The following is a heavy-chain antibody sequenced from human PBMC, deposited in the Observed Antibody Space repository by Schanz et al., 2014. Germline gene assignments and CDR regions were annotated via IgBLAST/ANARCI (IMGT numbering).Heavy chain of an antibody. D-gene: IGHD3-10*01. CDR3: AKDQLANYRGSGYNWFDP. Sequence: QVQLVESGGGVVQPGGSLRLSCAASGFTFSSYGMHGVRQAPGKGLEWVTFIRFDGSDKYYADSVKGRFSVSRDNSKNTLYLQMNSLRADDTAVYYCAKDQLANYRGSGYNWFDPWGQGTLVTVSS. CDR1: GFTFSSYG. J-gene: IGHJ5*02. CDR2: IRFDGSDK. V-gene: IGHV3-30*02.